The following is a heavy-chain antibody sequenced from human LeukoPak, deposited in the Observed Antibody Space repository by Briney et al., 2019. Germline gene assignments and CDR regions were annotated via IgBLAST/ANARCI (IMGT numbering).Heavy chain of an antibody. J-gene: IGHJ4*02. CDR3: AKKGYYDGSGYYMYDFDH. Sequence: QSGGSLRLSCAASGFTFSIYAMSWVSQAPGKGLEWGSAISGSGGTAYYADSVKARFTISRDNSKNTLYLQMNSRRAEDTAVYYCAKKGYYDGSGYYMYDFDHWGQGTLVTVSS. V-gene: IGHV3-23*01. CDR2: ISGSGGTA. D-gene: IGHD3-22*01. CDR1: GFTFSIYA.